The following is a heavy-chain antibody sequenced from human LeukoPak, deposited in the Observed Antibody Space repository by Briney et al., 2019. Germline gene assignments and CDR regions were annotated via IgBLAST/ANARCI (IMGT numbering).Heavy chain of an antibody. CDR1: GFTFSSYS. D-gene: IGHD3-9*01. V-gene: IGHV3-48*04. Sequence: GGSLRLSCAASGFTFSSYSMNWVRQAPGKGLEWVSYISSSSSTIYYADSVKGRFTISRDNAKNSLYLQMNSLRAEDTAVYYCARAYYDILTGYRYWGQGTLVTVSS. CDR2: ISSSSSTI. CDR3: ARAYYDILTGYRY. J-gene: IGHJ4*02.